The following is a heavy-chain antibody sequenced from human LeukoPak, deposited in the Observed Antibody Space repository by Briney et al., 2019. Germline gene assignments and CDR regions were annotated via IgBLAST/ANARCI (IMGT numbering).Heavy chain of an antibody. J-gene: IGHJ6*03. D-gene: IGHD5-24*01. Sequence: ASVKVSCKASGYTFTSYGISRVRQAPGQGLEWMGWISAYNGNTGYAQKFQGRVTMTRNTSISTDYMELSSLRSEDTAMYYCARAAGGRWLQFDRVYYMDVWGKGTTVTISS. V-gene: IGHV1-8*02. CDR1: GYTFTSYG. CDR2: ISAYNGNT. CDR3: ARAAGGRWLQFDRVYYMDV.